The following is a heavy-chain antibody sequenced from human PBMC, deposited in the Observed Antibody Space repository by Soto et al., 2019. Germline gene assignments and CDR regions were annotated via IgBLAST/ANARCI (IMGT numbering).Heavy chain of an antibody. D-gene: IGHD2-15*01. CDR3: AKERDIVVVVAPLDY. CDR1: GFTFSSYG. Sequence: QVQLVESGGGVVQPGRSLRLSCAASGFTFSSYGMHWVRQAPGKGLEWVAVISYDGSNKYYADSVKGRFTISRDNSKNPRYLQMNSLRAEDTAVYYCAKERDIVVVVAPLDYWGQGTLVTVSS. CDR2: ISYDGSNK. V-gene: IGHV3-30*18. J-gene: IGHJ4*02.